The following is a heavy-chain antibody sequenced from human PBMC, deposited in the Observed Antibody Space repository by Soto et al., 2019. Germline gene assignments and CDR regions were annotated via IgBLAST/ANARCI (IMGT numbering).Heavy chain of an antibody. D-gene: IGHD1-7*01. CDR2: SYPGDSDT. J-gene: IGHJ6*02. Sequence: GESLKISCKGSGYSFTSYWIGWVRQMPGKGLEWMGISYPGDSDTRYSPSFQGQVTISADKSISTAYLQWSSLKASDTAMYYCASPITGTTEGDYYGMDVWGQGTTVTVSS. CDR1: GYSFTSYW. CDR3: ASPITGTTEGDYYGMDV. V-gene: IGHV5-51*01.